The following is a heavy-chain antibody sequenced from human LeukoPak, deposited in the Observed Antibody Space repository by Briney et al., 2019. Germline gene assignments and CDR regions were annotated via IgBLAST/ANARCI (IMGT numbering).Heavy chain of an antibody. J-gene: IGHJ4*02. V-gene: IGHV3-23*01. D-gene: IGHD4-17*01. CDR1: GFTFSVYA. Sequence: PGGSLRLSCAASGFTFSVYAMNWVRQAPGKGLEWVATISGSGDSTYYADSVKGRFTISRDNSKNSLYLQMNSLRAEDTAVYYCARNRGDPSYFDYWGQGTLVTVSS. CDR3: ARNRGDPSYFDY. CDR2: ISGSGDST.